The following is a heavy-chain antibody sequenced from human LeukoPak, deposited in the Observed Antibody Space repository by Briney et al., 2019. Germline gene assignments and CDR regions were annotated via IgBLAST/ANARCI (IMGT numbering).Heavy chain of an antibody. Sequence: GGSLSLSCAASGFTFSSYGMHWVRQAPGKGLEWVAVISYDGSNKYYAGSVKGRFTISRDNSKNTLYLQMNSLRAEDTAVYYCAKAGYSGYDYFDYWGQGTLVTVSS. CDR2: ISYDGSNK. CDR3: AKAGYSGYDYFDY. D-gene: IGHD5-12*01. J-gene: IGHJ4*02. CDR1: GFTFSSYG. V-gene: IGHV3-30*18.